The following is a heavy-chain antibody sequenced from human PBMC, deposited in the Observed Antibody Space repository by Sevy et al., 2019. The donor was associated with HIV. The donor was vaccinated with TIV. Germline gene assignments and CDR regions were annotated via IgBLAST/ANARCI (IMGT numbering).Heavy chain of an antibody. D-gene: IGHD5-12*01. CDR1: GFTFSNAW. Sequence: GGSLRLSCAASGFTFSNAWMSWVRQAPGKGLEWVGRIKSKTDGGTTDYAAPVKGRFTISRDDSKNTLYLQMNSLKTEDPAVYYCTTCTGRSGYDSPFDYWGQGTLVTVSS. CDR3: TTCTGRSGYDSPFDY. V-gene: IGHV3-15*01. CDR2: IKSKTDGGTT. J-gene: IGHJ4*02.